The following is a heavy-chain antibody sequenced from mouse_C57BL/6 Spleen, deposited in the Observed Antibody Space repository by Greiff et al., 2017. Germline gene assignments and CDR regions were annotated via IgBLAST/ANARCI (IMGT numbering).Heavy chain of an antibody. CDR3: ARASSYGSYFDY. J-gene: IGHJ2*01. D-gene: IGHD1-1*01. V-gene: IGHV3-8*01. Sequence: EVKVVESGPGLAKPSQTLSLTCSVTGYSITSDYWNWIRKFPGNKLEYMGDISYSGSTYYNPSLKSRISITRDTSKNQYYLQLNSVTTEDTATSYCARASSYGSYFDYWGQGTTLTVSS. CDR2: ISYSGST. CDR1: GYSITSDY.